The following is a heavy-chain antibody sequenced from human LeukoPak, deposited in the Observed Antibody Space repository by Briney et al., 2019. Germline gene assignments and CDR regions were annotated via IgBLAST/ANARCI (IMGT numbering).Heavy chain of an antibody. CDR2: FDPEDGET. D-gene: IGHD3-10*01. J-gene: IGHJ4*02. Sequence: ASVKVSCKVSGYTLTELSMHWVRQAPGKGVEWMGGFDPEDGETIYVQEFQGRVTMTEDTSTDTAYMEMSSLRSEDTAVYYCGTGGAMVRGVIVREYYLDYWGQGTLVTVSS. V-gene: IGHV1-24*01. CDR1: GYTLTELS. CDR3: GTGGAMVRGVIVREYYLDY.